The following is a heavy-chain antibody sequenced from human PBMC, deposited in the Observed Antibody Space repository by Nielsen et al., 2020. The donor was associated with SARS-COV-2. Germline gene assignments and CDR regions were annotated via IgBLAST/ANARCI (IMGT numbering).Heavy chain of an antibody. Sequence: SETLSLTCTVSGGSISSGGYYWSWIRQHPGKGLEWIGYIYYSGSTYYNPSLKSRVTISVDTSKNQFSLKLSSVTAADTAVYYCARVPGSSWYYYYYYMDVWGKGTTVTVSS. CDR2: IYYSGST. D-gene: IGHD6-13*01. J-gene: IGHJ6*03. CDR1: GGSISSGGYY. V-gene: IGHV4-31*03. CDR3: ARVPGSSWYYYYYYMDV.